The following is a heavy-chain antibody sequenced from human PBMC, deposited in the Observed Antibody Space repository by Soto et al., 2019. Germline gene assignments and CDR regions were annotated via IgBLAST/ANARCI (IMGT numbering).Heavy chain of an antibody. Sequence: AAVKGSCKASVYTFTRYGISLLRKATGQGLEWMGWISGYNGDTNYAQKFQGRGPMTVDPSTTTAFMELTSLTSDDRAVYYCATNGQPPYYYYGLDVWRQGTTVTVSS. CDR1: VYTFTRYG. J-gene: IGHJ6*02. CDR3: ATNGQPPYYYYGLDV. D-gene: IGHD2-8*01. V-gene: IGHV1-18*01. CDR2: ISGYNGDT.